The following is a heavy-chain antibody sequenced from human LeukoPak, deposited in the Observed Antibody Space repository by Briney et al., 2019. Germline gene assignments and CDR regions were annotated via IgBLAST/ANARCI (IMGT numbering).Heavy chain of an antibody. D-gene: IGHD4-17*01. CDR1: GFTFSSYW. J-gene: IGHJ4*02. CDR3: ATTTVTVPREDY. Sequence: GGSLRLSCAASGFTFSSYWMSWVRQAPGKGLEWEANIKQDGSEKYYVDSVKGRFTISRDNAKNSLYLQMNSLRAEDTAVYYCATTTVTVPREDYWGQGTLVTVSS. CDR2: IKQDGSEK. V-gene: IGHV3-7*01.